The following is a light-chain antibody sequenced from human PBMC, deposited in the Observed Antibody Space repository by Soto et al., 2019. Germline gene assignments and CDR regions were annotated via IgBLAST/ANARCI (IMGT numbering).Light chain of an antibody. J-gene: IGLJ3*02. CDR3: GSWDNSLSVVV. CDR1: SSNIGSNF. Sequence: QSVLTEPPSVSAAPGQKVSMSCSGGSSNIGSNFVAWYQQLPGKAPKLLIYDDSKRPYGIPGRFSASKSGTSATLGITDLPTGDEGDYFCGSWDNSLSVVVFGGGTKLTVL. CDR2: DDS. V-gene: IGLV1-51*01.